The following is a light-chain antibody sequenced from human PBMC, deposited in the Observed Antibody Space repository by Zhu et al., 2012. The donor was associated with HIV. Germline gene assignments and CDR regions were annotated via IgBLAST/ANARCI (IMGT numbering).Light chain of an antibody. Sequence: EIVLTQSPGTLSLSPGERATLSCRASQPVSNVHLAWYQLIPGQAPRLLIYDTSKRAAGIPARFSGSGSETDFTLTISSLEPEDFALYYCQQRSNWPLTFGGGTKVEIK. CDR3: QQRSNWPLT. V-gene: IGKV3-11*01. CDR2: DTS. CDR1: QPVSNVH. J-gene: IGKJ4*01.